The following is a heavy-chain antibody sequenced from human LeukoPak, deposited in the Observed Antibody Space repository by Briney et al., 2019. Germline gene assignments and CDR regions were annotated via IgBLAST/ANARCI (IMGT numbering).Heavy chain of an antibody. CDR1: GFTFSSYA. D-gene: IGHD6-13*01. CDR3: AKDPRYSSSTKYFQH. CDR2: ISGSGGST. Sequence: PGGSLRLSCAASGFTFSSYAMSWVRQAPGKGLEWVSAISGSGGSTYYADSVEGRFTISRDNSKNTLYLQMNSLRAEDTAVYYCAKDPRYSSSTKYFQHWGQGTLVTVSS. V-gene: IGHV3-23*01. J-gene: IGHJ1*01.